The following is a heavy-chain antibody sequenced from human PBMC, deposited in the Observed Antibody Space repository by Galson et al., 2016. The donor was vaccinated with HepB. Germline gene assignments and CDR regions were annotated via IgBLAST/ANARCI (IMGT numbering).Heavy chain of an antibody. CDR2: IYYSGNT. D-gene: IGHD3-22*01. CDR1: GGSISDYF. Sequence: LSLTCTVSGGSISDYFWSWIRQPPGKGLEWVGYIYYSGNTNYNPSLKSRVTISVDTSKNQFSLSLTSVTPADTAVYYCAREVKYDSNDDAFDLWGHGTMVTVSS. CDR3: AREVKYDSNDDAFDL. J-gene: IGHJ3*01. V-gene: IGHV4-59*01.